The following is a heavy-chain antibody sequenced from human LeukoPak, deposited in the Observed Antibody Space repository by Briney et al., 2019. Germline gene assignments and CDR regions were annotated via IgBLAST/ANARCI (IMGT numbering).Heavy chain of an antibody. CDR3: ARDLYCSGGSCYSKGYYYYGMVV. V-gene: IGHV3-30-3*01. Sequence: GRSLRLSCAASGFTFSSYAMHWVRQAPGKGLEWVAVISYDGSNKYYADSVKGRFTISRDNSKNTLYLQMNSLRAEDTAVYYCARDLYCSGGSCYSKGYYYYGMVVWGQGTTVTVSS. J-gene: IGHJ6*02. CDR1: GFTFSSYA. CDR2: ISYDGSNK. D-gene: IGHD2-15*01.